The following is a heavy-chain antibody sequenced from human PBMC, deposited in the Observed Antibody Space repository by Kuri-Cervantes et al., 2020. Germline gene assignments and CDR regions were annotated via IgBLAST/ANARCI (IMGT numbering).Heavy chain of an antibody. Sequence: GGSLRLSCVASGFPFSSYWMSWVRQAPGKGLEWVANIKPDGSDKYYVDSVKGRFTISRDNAKNSLYLQMNSLRVEDTAMYFCVSLGWKLLRDYWGQGTLVTVSS. CDR1: GFPFSSYW. CDR3: VSLGWKLLRDY. D-gene: IGHD4-23*01. J-gene: IGHJ4*02. CDR2: IKPDGSDK. V-gene: IGHV3-7*01.